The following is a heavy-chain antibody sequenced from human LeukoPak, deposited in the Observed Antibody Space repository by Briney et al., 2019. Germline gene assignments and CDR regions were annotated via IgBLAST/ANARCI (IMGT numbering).Heavy chain of an antibody. Sequence: SETLSLTCAVSGYSISSGYYWGWIRQPPGKGLEWLGSIYHSGSTYNNPSLKSRVTMSVDTSKNQFSLKLTYVTAADTAVYYCARAYSNWFDPWGQGTLVTVSS. D-gene: IGHD4-11*01. V-gene: IGHV4-38-2*01. CDR1: GYSISSGYY. J-gene: IGHJ5*02. CDR3: ARAYSNWFDP. CDR2: IYHSGST.